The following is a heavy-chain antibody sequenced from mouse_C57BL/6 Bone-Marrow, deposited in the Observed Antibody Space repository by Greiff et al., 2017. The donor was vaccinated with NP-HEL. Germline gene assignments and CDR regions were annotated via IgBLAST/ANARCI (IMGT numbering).Heavy chain of an antibody. V-gene: IGHV7-3*01. CDR1: GFTFTNYY. Sequence: EVHLVESGGGLVQPGGSLSFPCAASGFTFTNYYMSWVRQPPGKALEWLGFIRNKANGYTTEYSASVQGRFTFPRDNSQRIFYLQMNALRAEDSATYYCARSIYYDYADDPFYAMDYWGQGTSVTVSS. D-gene: IGHD2-4*01. CDR2: IRNKANGYTT. J-gene: IGHJ4*01. CDR3: ARSIYYDYADDPFYAMDY.